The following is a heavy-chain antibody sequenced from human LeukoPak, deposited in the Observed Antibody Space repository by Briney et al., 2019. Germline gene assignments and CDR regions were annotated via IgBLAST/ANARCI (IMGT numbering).Heavy chain of an antibody. CDR3: ARDSGIVVVPAAIRFDY. CDR2: IIPILGIA. J-gene: IGHJ4*02. D-gene: IGHD2-2*01. CDR1: GGTFSSYA. Sequence: ASVKVSCKASGGTFSSYAISWVRQAPGQGLEWMGRIIPILGIANYAQKFQGRVTITADKSTSTAYMELSSQRSEDTAVYYCARDSGIVVVPAAIRFDYWGQGTLVTVSS. V-gene: IGHV1-69*04.